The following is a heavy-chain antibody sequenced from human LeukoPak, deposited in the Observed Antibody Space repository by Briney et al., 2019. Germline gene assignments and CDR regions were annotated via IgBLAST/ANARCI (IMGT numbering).Heavy chain of an antibody. CDR2: ISYVESNK. Sequence: GGSLRLSCAASGFTFSSYAIHWVRQAPGKGLEWVAVISYVESNKYYADSVKGRFTISRDNSKNMLYLQMNSLRTEDTAVYYCARDSPQSGSYLSDAFDIWGQGTMVTVSS. CDR3: ARDSPQSGSYLSDAFDI. D-gene: IGHD1-26*01. CDR1: GFTFSSYA. V-gene: IGHV3-30*04. J-gene: IGHJ3*02.